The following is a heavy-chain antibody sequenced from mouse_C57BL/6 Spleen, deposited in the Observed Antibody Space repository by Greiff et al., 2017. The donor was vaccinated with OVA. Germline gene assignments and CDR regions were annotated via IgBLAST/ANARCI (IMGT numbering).Heavy chain of an antibody. J-gene: IGHJ2*01. Sequence: EVQGVESGGGLVKPGGSLKLSCAASGFTFSSYAMSWVRQTPEKRLEWVATISDGGSYTYYPDNVKGRFTISRDNAKNNLYLQMSHLKSEDTAMYYCARGGDVYYFDYWGQGTTLTVSS. V-gene: IGHV5-4*01. D-gene: IGHD3-3*01. CDR3: ARGGDVYYFDY. CDR2: ISDGGSYT. CDR1: GFTFSSYA.